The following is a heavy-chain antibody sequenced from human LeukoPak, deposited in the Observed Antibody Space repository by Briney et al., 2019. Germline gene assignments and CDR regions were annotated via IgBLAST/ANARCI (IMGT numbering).Heavy chain of an antibody. V-gene: IGHV4-34*01. D-gene: IGHD3-16*01. Sequence: SETLSLTCAVYVGSFSGYHWNWIRQPPGKGLEWIGEVSHSGSTNYNPSLKSRVTISVDTSKNQFSLKLSSMTAADTAVYFRARGQGAARYFDLWGRGTLVTVSS. CDR1: VGSFSGYH. J-gene: IGHJ2*01. CDR2: VSHSGST. CDR3: ARGQGAARYFDL.